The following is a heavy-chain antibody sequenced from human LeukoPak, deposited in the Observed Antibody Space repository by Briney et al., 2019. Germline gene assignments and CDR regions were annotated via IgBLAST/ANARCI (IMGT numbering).Heavy chain of an antibody. V-gene: IGHV1-8*01. CDR2: MNPNSGNT. Sequence: ASVRVSCKASGYTFTSYDINWVRQAPGQGLEWMGWMNPNSGNTGYAQKSQGRVTMTSNTSISTAYMELSSLRSEDTAVYYCAGDYYGSGSYSNYWGQGTLVTVSS. D-gene: IGHD3-10*01. CDR3: AGDYYGSGSYSNY. CDR1: GYTFTSYD. J-gene: IGHJ4*02.